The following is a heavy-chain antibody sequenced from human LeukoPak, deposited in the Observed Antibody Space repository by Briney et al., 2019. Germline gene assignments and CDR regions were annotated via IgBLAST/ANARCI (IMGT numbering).Heavy chain of an antibody. D-gene: IGHD4-17*01. J-gene: IGHJ4*02. V-gene: IGHV4-34*01. CDR1: GGSFSGYY. Sequence: KPSETLSLTCAVYGGSFSGYYWSWIRQPPVKGLEWIGEINHSGSTNYNPSLKSRVTISVDTSKNQFSLKLSSVTAADTAVYYCARENPYGDYNDYWGQGTLVTVSS. CDR3: ARENPYGDYNDY. CDR2: INHSGST.